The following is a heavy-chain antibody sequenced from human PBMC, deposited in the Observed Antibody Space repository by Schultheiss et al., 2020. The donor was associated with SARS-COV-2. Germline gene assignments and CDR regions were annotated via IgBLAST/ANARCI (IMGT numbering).Heavy chain of an antibody. CDR2: IYYSGST. CDR1: GGSFSGYY. D-gene: IGHD2-15*01. CDR3: ARHGLSGGRQFDY. V-gene: IGHV4-34*01. Sequence: SETLSLTCAVYGGSFSGYYWSWIRQPPGKGLEWIGSIYYSGSTYYNPSLKSRVTISVDTSKNQFSLKLKSVTGADTAVFYCARHGLSGGRQFDYWGQGTLVTVSS. J-gene: IGHJ4*02.